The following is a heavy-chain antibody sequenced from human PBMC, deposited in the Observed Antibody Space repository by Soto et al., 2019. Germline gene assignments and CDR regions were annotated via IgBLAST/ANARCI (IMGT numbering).Heavy chain of an antibody. V-gene: IGHV3-7*04. CDR1: VFTFSRYW. CDR2: INQDGSEK. Sequence: PGGSLRLSCAASVFTFSRYWMGWVRQTPGKGLEWVANINQDGSEKYYVDSGKGRFTISRDNAKNSLYLQLSSLRAEDMAVYYCVRDPPILDFWGQGTLVTVSS. D-gene: IGHD3-3*01. CDR3: VRDPPILDF. J-gene: IGHJ4*02.